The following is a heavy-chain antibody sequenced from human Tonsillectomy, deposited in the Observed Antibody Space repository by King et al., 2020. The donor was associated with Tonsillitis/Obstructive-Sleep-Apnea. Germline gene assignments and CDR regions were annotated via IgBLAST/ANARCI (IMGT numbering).Heavy chain of an antibody. D-gene: IGHD2-15*01. Sequence: VQLVESGGGVVQPGRSLRLSCAASGFTFSHYAFHWVRQAPGKGLEWVAVISYDGSNKYYADSVKGRFTISRDNSKNTLYVQMNSLRAEDTAVYYCAMDWWSLNGATSYFYYMDFWGKGTTVTVSS. J-gene: IGHJ6*03. CDR1: GFTFSHYA. CDR3: AMDWWSLNGATSYFYYMDF. CDR2: ISYDGSNK. V-gene: IGHV3-30*04.